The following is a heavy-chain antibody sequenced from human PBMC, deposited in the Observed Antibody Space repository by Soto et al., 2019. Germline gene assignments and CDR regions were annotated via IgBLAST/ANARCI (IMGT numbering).Heavy chain of an antibody. D-gene: IGHD3-22*01. Sequence: PGGSLKLSCAASGFTFSSYAMLWVRQAPGKGPEYVSAISTYWGSTYYGNSVKGRFTISRDNSKNTLYLQMGSLRAEDMAVYYCARDPDSSGYYYFDYWGQGT. CDR1: GFTFSSYA. J-gene: IGHJ4*02. CDR3: ARDPDSSGYYYFDY. V-gene: IGHV3-64*01. CDR2: ISTYWGST.